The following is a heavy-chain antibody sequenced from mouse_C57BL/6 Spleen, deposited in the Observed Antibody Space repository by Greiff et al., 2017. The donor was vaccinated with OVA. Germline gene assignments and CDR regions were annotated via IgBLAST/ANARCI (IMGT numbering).Heavy chain of an antibody. D-gene: IGHD1-1*01. CDR3: ARWTTVDYAMDY. CDR1: GYAFSSYW. J-gene: IGHJ4*01. CDR2: IYPGDGDT. Sequence: VQLQQSGAELVKPGASVKISCKASGYAFSSYWMNWVKQRPGKGLEWIGQIYPGDGDTNYNGKFKGKATLTADKSSSTAYMQLSSLTSEDSAVYFCARWTTVDYAMDYWGQGTSVTVSS. V-gene: IGHV1-80*01.